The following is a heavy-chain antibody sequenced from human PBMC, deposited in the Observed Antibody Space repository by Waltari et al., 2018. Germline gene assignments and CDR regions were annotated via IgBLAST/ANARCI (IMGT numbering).Heavy chain of an antibody. D-gene: IGHD2-2*01. CDR3: ARTSDQGWFDP. V-gene: IGHV4-30-4*01. Sequence: QVQLQESGPGLVKPSQTLSLPCTVAGGSINTVDYYWSWIRQSPGKGMEWIGYIYYHGCPYNNPSLKSRVTLSIDTTKNQFSLMLTSVTAADTALYFCARTSDQGWFDPWGQGARVTVSS. J-gene: IGHJ5*02. CDR2: IYYHGCP. CDR1: GGSINTVDYY.